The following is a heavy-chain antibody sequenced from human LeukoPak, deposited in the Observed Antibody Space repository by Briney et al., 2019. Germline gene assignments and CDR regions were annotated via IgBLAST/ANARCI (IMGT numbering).Heavy chain of an antibody. CDR2: IYYSGST. V-gene: IGHV4-61*01. CDR1: GGSVSSGIYY. CDR3: ARARKGVDDHFDY. J-gene: IGHJ4*02. Sequence: PSETLSLTCTVSGGSVSSGIYYWRWIRQPPGKGLDWIGDIYYSGSTNYNPSLKSRVTISVDTSKNQFSLKLTSVTAADTAVYYCARARKGVDDHFDYWGQGTLVTVSS. D-gene: IGHD2-8*01.